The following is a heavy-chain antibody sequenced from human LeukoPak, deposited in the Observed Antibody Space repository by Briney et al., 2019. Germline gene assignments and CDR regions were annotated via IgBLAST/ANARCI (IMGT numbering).Heavy chain of an antibody. CDR3: ARDYYDDYYYGMDV. V-gene: IGHV4-59*01. Sequence: SETLSLTCTVSGGSISSYYWSWIRQPPGKGLEWIGYIYYSGSTNCNPSLKSRVTISVDTSKNQFSLKLSSVTAADTAVYYCARDYYDDYYYGMDVWGQGTTVTVSS. J-gene: IGHJ6*02. CDR1: GGSISSYY. CDR2: IYYSGST. D-gene: IGHD3-22*01.